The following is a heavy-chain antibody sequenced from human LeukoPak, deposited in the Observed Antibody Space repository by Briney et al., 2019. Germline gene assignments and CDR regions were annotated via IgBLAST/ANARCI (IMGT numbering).Heavy chain of an antibody. CDR2: ISSSSSTI. D-gene: IGHD3-10*01. CDR3: ARGSLWFRELCHFDY. Sequence: PGGSLRLSCAASGFTFSSYSMNWVRQAPGKGLEWVSYISSSSSTIYYADSVKGRFTISRDNAKNSLYLQMNSLRDEATAVYYCARGSLWFRELCHFDYWGQGTLVTVSS. CDR1: GFTFSSYS. J-gene: IGHJ4*02. V-gene: IGHV3-48*02.